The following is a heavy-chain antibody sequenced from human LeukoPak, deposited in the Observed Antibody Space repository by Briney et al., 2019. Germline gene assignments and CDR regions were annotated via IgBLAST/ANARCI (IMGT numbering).Heavy chain of an antibody. CDR3: ARGGRGVATFDY. CDR2: IYYSGST. V-gene: IGHV4-59*11. Sequence: PSETLSLTCTVSGGSISSHYWSWIRQPPGKGLEWIGYIYYSGSTNYNPSLKSRDTISVDTSKNQFSLKLSSVTAADTAVYYCARGGRGVATFDYWGQGTLVTVSS. J-gene: IGHJ4*02. D-gene: IGHD5-12*01. CDR1: GGSISSHY.